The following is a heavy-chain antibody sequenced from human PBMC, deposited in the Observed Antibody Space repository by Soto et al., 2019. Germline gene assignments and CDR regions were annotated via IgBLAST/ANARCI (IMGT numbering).Heavy chain of an antibody. CDR2: INPSGGST. Sequence: ASVKVSCKASGYTFTSYYMHWVRQAPGQGLEWMGIINPSGGSTSYAQKFQGRVTMTRDTSTSAVYMELSSLRSEDTAVYYCARGQVQLWSLLCYGMDVWGQGTTVTVSS. CDR1: GYTFTSYY. V-gene: IGHV1-46*01. CDR3: ARGQVQLWSLLCYGMDV. J-gene: IGHJ6*02. D-gene: IGHD5-18*01.